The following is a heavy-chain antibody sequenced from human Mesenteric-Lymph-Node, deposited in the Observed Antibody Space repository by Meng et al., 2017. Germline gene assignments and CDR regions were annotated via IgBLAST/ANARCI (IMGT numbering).Heavy chain of an antibody. CDR1: GGSISTSGYY. D-gene: IGHD6-19*01. CDR2: IGHSGFT. J-gene: IGHJ5*02. Sequence: QGACPGVGWPWEDRFFHGRVTGGSISTSGYYWCLIRQPPGKGLEWMGSIGHSGFTYYTPSLKSRVTVSIDTSRNQFSLWLTSVTAADTAVYYCVRSSAWVRTGFDPWGQGTLVTVSS. V-gene: IGHV4-39*01. CDR3: VRSSAWVRTGFDP.